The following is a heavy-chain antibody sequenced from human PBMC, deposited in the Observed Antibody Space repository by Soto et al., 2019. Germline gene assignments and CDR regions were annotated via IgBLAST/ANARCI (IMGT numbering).Heavy chain of an antibody. J-gene: IGHJ6*02. Sequence: PSETLSLTCTVSGGSISSYYWSWIRQPAGKGLEWIGRIYTSGSTNYNPSLKSRVTMSLDTSKNQFSLKLTSVTAADTALYYCARGNCSSPNCYSFSGYYSMDVWGQGTTVTVSS. D-gene: IGHD2-2*01. CDR3: ARGNCSSPNCYSFSGYYSMDV. CDR2: IYTSGST. CDR1: GGSISSYY. V-gene: IGHV4-4*07.